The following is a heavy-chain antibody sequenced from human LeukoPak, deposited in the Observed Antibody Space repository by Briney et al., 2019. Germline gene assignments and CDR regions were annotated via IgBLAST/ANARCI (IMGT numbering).Heavy chain of an antibody. V-gene: IGHV3-9*03. Sequence: GITLNGGNIDYADSVKGRFTISRDNAKNSLYLQMNSLRPEDMALYYCAKGPTYSSSSLFDYWGQGILVAVSS. CDR3: AKGPTYSSSSLFDY. CDR2: ITLNGGNI. D-gene: IGHD6-6*01. J-gene: IGHJ4*02.